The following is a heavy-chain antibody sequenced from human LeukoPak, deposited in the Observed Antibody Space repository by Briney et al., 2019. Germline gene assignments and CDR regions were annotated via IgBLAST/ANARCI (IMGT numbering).Heavy chain of an antibody. D-gene: IGHD3-10*01. CDR1: GYTFTNYA. Sequence: ASVKVSCKASGYTFTNYAISWVRQAPGQGLEWMGWISAYNGNINYAQQFQDRASLTTDTPTSTAYMELRSLRSDDTAVYYCARGVGSGTYYNLAYYYYYMDVWGEGTTVTISS. CDR2: ISAYNGNI. CDR3: ARGVGSGTYYNLAYYYYYMDV. V-gene: IGHV1-18*01. J-gene: IGHJ6*03.